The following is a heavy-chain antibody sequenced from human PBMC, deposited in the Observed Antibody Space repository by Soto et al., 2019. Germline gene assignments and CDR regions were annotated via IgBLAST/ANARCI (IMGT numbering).Heavy chain of an antibody. D-gene: IGHD6-13*01. Sequence: GASVKVSCKASGGTFSSYAISWVRQAPGQGLEWMGGIIPIFGTANYAQKFQGRVTIAAGESTSTAYMELSSLRSEDTAVYYCARAFVSSPPNYYYYYGMDVWGQGTTVTVSS. CDR3: ARAFVSSPPNYYYYYGMDV. CDR1: GGTFSSYA. J-gene: IGHJ6*02. CDR2: IIPIFGTA. V-gene: IGHV1-69*13.